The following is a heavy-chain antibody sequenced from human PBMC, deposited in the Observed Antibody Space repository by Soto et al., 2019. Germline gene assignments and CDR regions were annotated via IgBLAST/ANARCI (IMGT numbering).Heavy chain of an antibody. CDR1: GFTFSSYS. V-gene: IGHV3-48*01. D-gene: IGHD4-17*01. J-gene: IGHJ1*01. Sequence: GGSLSLSCAASGFTFSSYSMNWVRQAPGKGLEWVSYISSSSSTIYYADSVKGRFTISRDNAKNSLYLQMNSLRAEDTAVYYCARESTPLSAEYFQHWGQGTLVTVSS. CDR2: ISSSSSTI. CDR3: ARESTPLSAEYFQH.